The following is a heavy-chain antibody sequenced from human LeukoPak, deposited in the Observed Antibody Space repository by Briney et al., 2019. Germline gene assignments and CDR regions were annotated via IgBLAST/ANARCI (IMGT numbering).Heavy chain of an antibody. Sequence: ASVKVSCKASGHTFTSYGISWVRQAPGQGLEWMGWISAYNGNTNYAQKLQGRVTMTTDTSTSTAYMELRSLGSDDTAVYYCARDGYCSSTSCHGPLYYYGMDVWGQGTTVTVSS. CDR1: GHTFTSYG. CDR2: ISAYNGNT. D-gene: IGHD2-2*01. CDR3: ARDGYCSSTSCHGPLYYYGMDV. V-gene: IGHV1-18*01. J-gene: IGHJ6*02.